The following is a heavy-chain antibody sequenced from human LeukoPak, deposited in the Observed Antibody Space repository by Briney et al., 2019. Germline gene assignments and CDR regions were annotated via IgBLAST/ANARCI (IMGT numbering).Heavy chain of an antibody. V-gene: IGHV1-69*13. CDR3: ARWTVEQQLISYYYYGMDV. Sequence: SVKVSCKASGGTFSSYAISWVRQAPGQGLEWMGGIIPIFGTANYAQKFQGRVTITADESTSTAYMELSSLRSEDTAVYHCARWTVEQQLISYYYYGMDVWGQGTTVTVSS. J-gene: IGHJ6*02. CDR1: GGTFSSYA. D-gene: IGHD6-13*01. CDR2: IIPIFGTA.